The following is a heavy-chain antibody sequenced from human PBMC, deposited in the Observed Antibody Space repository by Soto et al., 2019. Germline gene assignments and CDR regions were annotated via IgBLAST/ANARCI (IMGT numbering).Heavy chain of an antibody. D-gene: IGHD3-22*01. CDR1: GFTFSSYG. J-gene: IGHJ4*02. CDR2: IWYDGSNK. V-gene: IGHV3-33*01. CDR3: AGDYDSSGYPRYYYDY. Sequence: QVQLVESGGGVAQPGRSLRLSCAASGFTFSSYGMHWVRQAPGKGLEWVAVIWYDGSNKYYADSVKGRFTISRDNSQNTLYLQMNSLRAEDTAVYYCAGDYDSSGYPRYYYDYWGQGTLVSVCS.